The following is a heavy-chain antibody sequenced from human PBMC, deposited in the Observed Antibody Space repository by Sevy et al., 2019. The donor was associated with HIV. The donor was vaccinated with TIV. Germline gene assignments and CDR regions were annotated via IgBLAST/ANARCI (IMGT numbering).Heavy chain of an antibody. Sequence: GGSLRLSCTTSGFTFGDYAMNWVRQAPGKGLEWVAFLKCKADGGTLDHAGSEKVRFPISRDDSKSIAYLQMNDLTTEETGVYYCTRWKGLQSIFDYWGQGALVTVSS. V-gene: IGHV3-49*04. CDR1: GFTFGDYA. CDR3: TRWKGLQSIFDY. J-gene: IGHJ4*02. CDR2: LKCKADGGTL. D-gene: IGHD1-1*01.